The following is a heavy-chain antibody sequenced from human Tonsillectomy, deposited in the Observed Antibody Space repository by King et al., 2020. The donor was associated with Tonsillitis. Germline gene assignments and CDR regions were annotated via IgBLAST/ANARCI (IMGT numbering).Heavy chain of an antibody. J-gene: IGHJ6*02. V-gene: IGHV4-4*02. CDR3: ARDRSITVFGVVIMRYYYGMDG. CDR1: GGSISSSNW. Sequence: VQLQESGPGLVKPSGTLSLTCAVSGGSISSSNWWSWVRQPPGKGLEWIGEIYHSGSTNYNPSLKSRVTISVDKSKNQFSLKLSSVTAADTAVYYCARDRSITVFGVVIMRYYYGMDGWGQGTTVTVSS. CDR2: IYHSGST. D-gene: IGHD3-3*01.